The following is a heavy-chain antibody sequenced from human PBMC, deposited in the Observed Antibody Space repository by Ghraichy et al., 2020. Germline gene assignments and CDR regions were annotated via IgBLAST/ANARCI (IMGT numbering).Heavy chain of an antibody. Sequence: SVKVSCKASGGTFSSYTISWVRQAPGQGLEWMGRIIPILGIANYAQKFQGRVTITADKSTSTAYMELSSLRSEDTAVYYCAFNPHIVVVTASAFDYWGQGTLVTVSS. CDR2: IIPILGIA. CDR1: GGTFSSYT. V-gene: IGHV1-69*02. CDR3: AFNPHIVVVTASAFDY. J-gene: IGHJ4*02. D-gene: IGHD2-21*02.